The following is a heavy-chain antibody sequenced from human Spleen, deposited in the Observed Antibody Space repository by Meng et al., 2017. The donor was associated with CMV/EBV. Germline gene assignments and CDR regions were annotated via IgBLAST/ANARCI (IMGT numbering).Heavy chain of an antibody. D-gene: IGHD3-3*01. J-gene: IGHJ4*02. V-gene: IGHV3-23*03. CDR1: GFTFSGYA. CDR3: ARDFEWTFDY. CDR2: IYGGGSST. Sequence: GESLKISCAASGFTFSGYAMNWVRQAPGKGLEWVAVIYGGGSSTYYADSVKGRFTISRDNSKNTLYLQMNSLRTEDTAVYYCARDFEWTFDYWGQGTMVTVSS.